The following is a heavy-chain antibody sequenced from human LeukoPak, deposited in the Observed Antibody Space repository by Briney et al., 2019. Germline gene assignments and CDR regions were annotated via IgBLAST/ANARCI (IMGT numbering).Heavy chain of an antibody. CDR3: ARSRRHRYCSGGSCYSYYYYMDV. D-gene: IGHD2-15*01. CDR1: GFTFSSYS. CDR2: ISSISTI. Sequence: GGSLRLSCAASGFTFSSYSMNWVRQAPGKGLEWGSYISSISTIYYAESVKGRFTISRDNAKNSLYLQMNSLRAEDTAVYYCARSRRHRYCSGGSCYSYYYYMDVWGKGTTVTVSS. J-gene: IGHJ6*03. V-gene: IGHV3-48*04.